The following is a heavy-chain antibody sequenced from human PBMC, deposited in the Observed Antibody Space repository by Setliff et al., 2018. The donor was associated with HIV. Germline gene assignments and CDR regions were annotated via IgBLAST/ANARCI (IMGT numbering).Heavy chain of an antibody. CDR3: ARDVRIGWAVQDYWHFDL. CDR1: GGSISSRSYY. D-gene: IGHD3-10*02. CDR2: IYYSGST. Sequence: SETLSLTCSVSGGSISSRSYYWDWIRQPPGKGLEWIGSIYYSGSTYYNPSLKSRVTISVDTSKNRFSLKLSSVTAADTAVYYCARDVRIGWAVQDYWHFDLGGRGTLVTVSS. V-gene: IGHV4-39*07. J-gene: IGHJ2*01.